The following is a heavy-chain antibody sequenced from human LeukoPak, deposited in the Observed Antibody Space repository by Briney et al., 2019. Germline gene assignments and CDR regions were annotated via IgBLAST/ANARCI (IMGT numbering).Heavy chain of an antibody. Sequence: GGSLRLSCAASGFTFSDYSMNWVRQAPGKGLEWVSSISRSSRHVYYAGSVKGRFTISRDNAKNSLYLQMNSLRAEDMTVYFCVRDLMGSGSTTAYLHHWGQGTLVTVSS. CDR1: GFTFSDYS. CDR2: ISRSSRHV. CDR3: VRDLMGSGSTTAYLHH. D-gene: IGHD1-1*01. V-gene: IGHV3-21*01. J-gene: IGHJ1*01.